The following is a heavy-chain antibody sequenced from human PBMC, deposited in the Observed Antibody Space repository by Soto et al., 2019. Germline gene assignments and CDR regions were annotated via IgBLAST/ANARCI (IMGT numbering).Heavy chain of an antibody. CDR2: IRSKANSYAT. CDR3: SILGYCSGGSCRGYYGMDV. J-gene: IGHJ6*02. CDR1: GFTFSGSA. Sequence: PGGSLRLSCAASGFTFSGSAMHWVRQASGKGLEWVGRIRSKANSYATAYAASVKGRFTISRDDSKNTAYLQMNSLKTEDTAVYYCSILGYCSGGSCRGYYGMDVWGQGTTVTVSS. V-gene: IGHV3-73*01. D-gene: IGHD2-15*01.